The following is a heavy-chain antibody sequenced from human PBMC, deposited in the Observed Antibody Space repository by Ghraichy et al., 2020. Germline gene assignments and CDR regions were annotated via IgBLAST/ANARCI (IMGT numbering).Heavy chain of an antibody. CDR3: AKDSPLPLTGYFWRTFDY. J-gene: IGHJ4*02. V-gene: IGHV3-23*01. CDR2: ISGAGNDP. CDR1: GFTFSSYP. Sequence: GGSLRLSCAASGFTFSSYPMSWVRQAPGKGLEWVSGISGAGNDPYYADSVKGRFTVSRDNSKNTLYLQMNNLRAEDTAVYYCAKDSPLPLTGYFWRTFDYGGRGSLCTVFS. D-gene: IGHD3-9*01.